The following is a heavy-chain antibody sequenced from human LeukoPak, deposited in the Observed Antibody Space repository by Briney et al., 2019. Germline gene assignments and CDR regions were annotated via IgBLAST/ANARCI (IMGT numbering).Heavy chain of an antibody. CDR1: GYTFTSYG. CDR3: ARDKKGGIVVVPAAIGY. D-gene: IGHD2-2*02. Sequence: GASVKVSCKASGYTFTSYGISWVRQAPGQGLEWMGWISAYNGNTNYAQKLQGRVTMTTDTSTSTAYMELRSLRSDDTAVYYCARDKKGGIVVVPAAIGYWGQGTLVTVSS. V-gene: IGHV1-18*01. J-gene: IGHJ4*02. CDR2: ISAYNGNT.